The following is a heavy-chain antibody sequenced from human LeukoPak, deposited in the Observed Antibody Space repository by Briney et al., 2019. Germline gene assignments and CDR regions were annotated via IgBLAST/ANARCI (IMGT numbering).Heavy chain of an antibody. D-gene: IGHD3-22*01. Sequence: ASVKVSCXASGYTFISYDINWVRQATGQGLEWMGWMNPNSGITGYTQKFQGRVSMTRNTSISTAYMELNSLKSEDTAVYYCARGHYYFDSNGRTPFDYWGQGTLVTVSS. CDR3: ARGHYYFDSNGRTPFDY. CDR1: GYTFISYD. CDR2: MNPNSGIT. J-gene: IGHJ4*02. V-gene: IGHV1-8*01.